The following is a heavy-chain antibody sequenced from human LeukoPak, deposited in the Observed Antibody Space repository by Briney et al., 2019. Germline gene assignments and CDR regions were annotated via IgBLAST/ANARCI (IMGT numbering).Heavy chain of an antibody. CDR2: INWNGGST. CDR3: ATVQHTAMVLYAFDI. V-gene: IGHV3-20*04. D-gene: IGHD5-18*01. CDR1: GFTFDDYG. Sequence: GGSLRLSCAASGFTFDDYGMSWVRQAPGKGLEWVSGINWNGGSTGYADSVKGRFTISRDNAKNSLYLQMNSLRAEDTAVYYCATVQHTAMVLYAFDIWGQGTMVTVSS. J-gene: IGHJ3*02.